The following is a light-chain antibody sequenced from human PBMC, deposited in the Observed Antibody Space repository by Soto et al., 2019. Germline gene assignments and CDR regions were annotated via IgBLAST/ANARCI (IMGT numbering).Light chain of an antibody. CDR2: AAS. J-gene: IGKJ1*01. CDR3: QQYETFSGT. CDR1: QSISSY. V-gene: IGKV1-39*01. Sequence: DIQITQSPSSLSASVGDRVTITCRASQSISSYLNWYQQKPGKAPKLLIYAASSLQSGVPSRFSGSGSGTDFSLTISSLQPEDFATYYCQQYETFSGTFGPGTKVDIK.